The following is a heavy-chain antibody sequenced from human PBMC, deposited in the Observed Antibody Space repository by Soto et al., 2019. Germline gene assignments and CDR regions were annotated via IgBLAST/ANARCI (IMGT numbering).Heavy chain of an antibody. D-gene: IGHD2-2*01. CDR3: ASFPAARAFDY. CDR2: IIHSEST. V-gene: IGHV4-34*12. J-gene: IGHJ4*02. CDR1: GGSFSAYY. Sequence: SETLSLTCAVYGGSFSAYYWSWVRQPPGKGLEWIGEIIHSESTKYNPSLKSRVTISVDTSKNQFSLKLSSVTAADTAVYYCASFPAARAFDYWGQGTLVTVSS.